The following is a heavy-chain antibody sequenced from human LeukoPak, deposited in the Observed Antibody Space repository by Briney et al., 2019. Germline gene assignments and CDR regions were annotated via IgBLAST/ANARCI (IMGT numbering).Heavy chain of an antibody. CDR2: INPSGGST. CDR1: GYTFTSYY. CDR3: ARDRDGVLRFLEWTPPGDY. D-gene: IGHD3-3*01. Sequence: GASVKVSCKASGYTFTSYYMHWVRQAPGQGLEWMGIINPSGGSTSYAQKFQGRVTMTRDTSTSTVYMELSSLRSEDTAVYYCARDRDGVLRFLEWTPPGDYWGQGTLVTVSS. J-gene: IGHJ4*02. V-gene: IGHV1-46*01.